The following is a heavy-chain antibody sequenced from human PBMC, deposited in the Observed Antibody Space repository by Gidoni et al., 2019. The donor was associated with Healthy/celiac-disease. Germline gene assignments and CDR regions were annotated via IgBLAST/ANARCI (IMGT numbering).Heavy chain of an antibody. J-gene: IGHJ4*02. CDR1: GDSVTSKSAA. CDR3: ARDSYDSSGYYYRPFDY. D-gene: IGHD3-22*01. CDR2: TYYRSKWYN. Sequence: QVQLQQSGPGLVKHSQTLSLTCAIHGDSVTSKSAAWNWIRQSPSGGLEWLGRTYYRSKWYNDYAVSVKSRITISPDTSKNQFSLQLNSVTPEDTAVYYCARDSYDSSGYYYRPFDYWGQGTLVTVSS. V-gene: IGHV6-1*01.